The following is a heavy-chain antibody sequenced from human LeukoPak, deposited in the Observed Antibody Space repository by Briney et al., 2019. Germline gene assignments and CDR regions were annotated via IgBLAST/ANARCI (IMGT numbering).Heavy chain of an antibody. Sequence: AGGSLRLSCAASGFTFTNTWMNWVRQAPGKGLEWVGRIKSRNAGGTTDCAAPVNGRFFISRDDSRSMVYLQMNSLKTEDTAVYYCARDWYHAFDFWGHGTMVTVSS. CDR2: IKSRNAGGTT. CDR3: ARDWYHAFDF. V-gene: IGHV3-15*07. D-gene: IGHD3-9*01. CDR1: GFTFTNTW. J-gene: IGHJ3*01.